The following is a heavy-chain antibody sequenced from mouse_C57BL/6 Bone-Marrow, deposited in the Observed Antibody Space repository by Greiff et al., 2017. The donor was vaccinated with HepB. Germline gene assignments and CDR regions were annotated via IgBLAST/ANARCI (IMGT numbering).Heavy chain of an antibody. CDR2: ISGGGGNT. CDR3: ASLFQGYFDV. Sequence: EVKVVESGGGLVKPGGSLKLSCAASGFTFSSYTMSWVRQTPEKRLEWVATISGGGGNTYYPDSVKGRFTISRDNAKNTLYLQMSSLRSEDTALYYCASLFQGYFDVWGTGTTVTVSS. CDR1: GFTFSSYT. V-gene: IGHV5-9*01. J-gene: IGHJ1*03.